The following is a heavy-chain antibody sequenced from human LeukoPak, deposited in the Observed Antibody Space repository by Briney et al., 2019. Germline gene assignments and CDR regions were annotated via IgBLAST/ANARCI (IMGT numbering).Heavy chain of an antibody. CDR2: IDYSGNT. Sequence: PSETLSLTCTVSGGSISSSGYYWGWIRQPPGKGLEWIGSIDYSGNTYYIPSLKSRLTISPDTSKNQYSLQLSSVTAADTAMYYCARDKGHFDVDYWGQEILVTVSS. J-gene: IGHJ4*02. CDR1: GGSISSSGYY. CDR3: ARDKGHFDVDY. D-gene: IGHD3-9*01. V-gene: IGHV4-39*07.